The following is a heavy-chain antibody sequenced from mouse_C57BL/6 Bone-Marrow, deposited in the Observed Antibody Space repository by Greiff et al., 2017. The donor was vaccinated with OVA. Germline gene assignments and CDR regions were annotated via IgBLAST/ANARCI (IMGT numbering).Heavy chain of an antibody. D-gene: IGHD2-1*01. J-gene: IGHJ2*01. CDR1: GFNIKDDY. Sequence: VQLQQSGAELVRPGASVKLSCPASGFNIKDDYMHWVKQRPEQGLEWIGWIAPENGDTEHASQFQGTATITADTPSNTAYLQLSSLTSEDTAVYYCTSYGNFDYWGQGTTLTVSS. V-gene: IGHV14-4*01. CDR3: TSYGNFDY. CDR2: IAPENGDT.